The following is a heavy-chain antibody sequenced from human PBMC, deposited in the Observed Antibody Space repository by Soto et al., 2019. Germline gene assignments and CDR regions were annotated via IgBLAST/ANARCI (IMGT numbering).Heavy chain of an antibody. CDR3: ARAPMVRREPRVNWFDP. V-gene: IGHV1-18*01. Sequence: QVQLVQSGAEVKKPGASVKVSCKASGYTFTSYGISWVRQAPGQGLEWVGWISAYNGNTNYAQKLQGRVTMTTDTSTSTAYMELRSLRSDDTAVYYCARAPMVRREPRVNWFDPWGQGTLVTVSS. CDR2: ISAYNGNT. CDR1: GYTFTSYG. J-gene: IGHJ5*02. D-gene: IGHD3-10*01.